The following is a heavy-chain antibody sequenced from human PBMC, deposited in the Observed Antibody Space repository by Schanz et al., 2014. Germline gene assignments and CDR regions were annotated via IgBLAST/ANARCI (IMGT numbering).Heavy chain of an antibody. D-gene: IGHD3-10*01. CDR1: GFTFSSYA. V-gene: IGHV3-48*01. CDR3: ASGVHVSSLQKGLQF. Sequence: EQLVESGGGLVKPGGSLRLSCAASGFTFSSYAMHWVRQVPGKGLEWLSYIATSSSTRHYADSVKGRVTISRDNAKNSVSLQMRRLRVEDTAVYYCASGVHVSSLQKGLQFWGRGTLVIVSS. J-gene: IGHJ1*01. CDR2: IATSSSTR.